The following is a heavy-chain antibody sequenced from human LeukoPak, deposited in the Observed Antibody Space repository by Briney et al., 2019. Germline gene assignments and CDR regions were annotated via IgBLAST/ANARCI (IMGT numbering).Heavy chain of an antibody. J-gene: IGHJ4*02. CDR1: GFTFSSYG. CDR3: ARGAAGYYGSGSYSEF. Sequence: PGGSLRLSCAASGFTFSSYGMSWVRQAPGKGLEWVSAISGSGGSTYYADSVKGRFTISRDNSKNTLYLRMNSLRAEDTAVYYCARGAAGYYGSGSYSEFWGQGTLVTVSS. D-gene: IGHD3-10*01. V-gene: IGHV3-23*01. CDR2: ISGSGGST.